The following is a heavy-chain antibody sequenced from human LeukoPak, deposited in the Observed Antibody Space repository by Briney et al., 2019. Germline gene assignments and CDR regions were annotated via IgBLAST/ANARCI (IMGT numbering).Heavy chain of an antibody. V-gene: IGHV4-59*08. J-gene: IGHJ3*02. CDR3: ASWQLGDAFDI. Sequence: PSETLSLTCTVSGGSISSYYWSWIRQPPGKGLEWIGYIYYSGSTNYNPSLKSRVTISVDTSKNQFSLKLSSVTAADTAVYYCASWQLGDAFDIWGQGTMVTVSS. CDR1: GGSISSYY. CDR2: IYYSGST. D-gene: IGHD6-13*01.